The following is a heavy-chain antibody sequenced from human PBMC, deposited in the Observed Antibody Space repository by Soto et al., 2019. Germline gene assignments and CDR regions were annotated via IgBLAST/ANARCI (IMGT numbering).Heavy chain of an antibody. CDR1: GYTFTSYG. CDR2: ISAYNGNT. Sequence: ASVKVSCKASGYTFTSYGISWVRQAPGQGLEWMGWISAYNGNTNYAQKLQGRVTMTTDTSTSTAYMELRSLRSDDTAVYYCARXNLWSGWPYYYYYGMDVWGQGTTVTVSS. V-gene: IGHV1-18*01. CDR3: ARXNLWSGWPYYYYYGMDV. J-gene: IGHJ6*02. D-gene: IGHD3-3*01.